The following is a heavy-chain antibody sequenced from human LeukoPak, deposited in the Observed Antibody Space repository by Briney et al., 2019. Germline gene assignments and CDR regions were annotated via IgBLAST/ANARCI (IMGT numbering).Heavy chain of an antibody. CDR2: VNPNGGIT. CDR3: ARGGYSSSYLKGYFDS. J-gene: IGHJ4*02. D-gene: IGHD6-13*01. Sequence: ASVKVSCKASGYMFTTYYMNWVRQAPGQGLEWMGIVNPNGGITNYAHKFQGRVTMTRDTSTNTVYVELSSLTSEDTAVYYCARGGYSSSYLKGYFDSWGQGTLVTVSS. V-gene: IGHV1-46*01. CDR1: GYMFTTYY.